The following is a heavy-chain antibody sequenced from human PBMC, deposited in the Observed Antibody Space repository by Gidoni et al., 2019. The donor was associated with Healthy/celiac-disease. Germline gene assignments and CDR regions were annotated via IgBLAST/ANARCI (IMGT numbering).Heavy chain of an antibody. D-gene: IGHD5-12*01. CDR3: AREGSGYDERYYGMDV. V-gene: IGHV1-2*04. J-gene: IGHJ6*02. CDR2: INPNSGGT. Sequence: QVQLVQSGAEVKKPGASVKVSCKASGYTFTGYYMHWVRQAPGQGLEWMGWINPNSGGTNYAQKFQGWVTMTRDTSISTAYMELSRLRSDDTAVYYCAREGSGYDERYYGMDVWGQGTTVTVSS. CDR1: GYTFTGYY.